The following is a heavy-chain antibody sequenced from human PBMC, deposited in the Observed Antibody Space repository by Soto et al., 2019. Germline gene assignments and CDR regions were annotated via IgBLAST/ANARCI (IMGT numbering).Heavy chain of an antibody. CDR1: GGSISSGGYY. CDR2: IYYSGST. V-gene: IGHV4-31*03. D-gene: IGHD3-22*01. J-gene: IGHJ3*02. Sequence: QVQLQESGPGLVKPSQTLSLTCTVSGGSISSGGYYWSWIRQHPGKGLEWIGYIYYSGSTYYNPSLKSRVTISVDTSKNQFSLKLSSVTAADTAVYYCARDKLKPYYYDSRGSDAFDIWGQGTMVTVSS. CDR3: ARDKLKPYYYDSRGSDAFDI.